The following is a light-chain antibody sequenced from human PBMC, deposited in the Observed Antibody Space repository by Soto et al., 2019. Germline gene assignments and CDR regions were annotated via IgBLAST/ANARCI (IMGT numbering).Light chain of an antibody. CDR1: QSISSW. V-gene: IGKV1-5*03. J-gene: IGKJ4*01. CDR2: KAS. CDR3: QQRSSWPI. Sequence: DIQMTQSPSTLSASVGDRVTITCRASQSISSWLAWYQQKPGKAPKLLIYKASSLESGVPSRFSGSGSGTEFTLTISSLQPDDFALYYCQQRSSWPIFGGGTKVDIK.